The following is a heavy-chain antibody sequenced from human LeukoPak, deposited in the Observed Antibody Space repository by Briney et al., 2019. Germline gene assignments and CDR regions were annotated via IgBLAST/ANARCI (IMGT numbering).Heavy chain of an antibody. V-gene: IGHV1-46*01. D-gene: IGHD2-2*01. Sequence: GASVKVSCKASGYTFTSYYMQWVRQAPGQGLEWMGIINPSGGSTSYAQKFQGRVTMTRDTSTSTVYMELSSLRSEDTAVYYCARGRNRYCSSTSCHQVDYYYYYGMDVWGQGTTVTVSS. CDR3: ARGRNRYCSSTSCHQVDYYYYYGMDV. J-gene: IGHJ6*02. CDR2: INPSGGST. CDR1: GYTFTSYY.